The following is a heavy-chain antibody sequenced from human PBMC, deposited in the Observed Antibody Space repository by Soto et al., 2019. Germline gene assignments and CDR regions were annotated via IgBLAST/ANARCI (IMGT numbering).Heavy chain of an antibody. CDR3: ARVRGHAFDI. CDR2: IYYSGTT. CDR1: GDSINNAEYY. Sequence: QVQLQESGPGLVKPSQTLSLKCSVSGDSINNAEYYWSWIRQHAGQGLEWIGYIYYSGTTYYNPSIKRRITISIDTSKNQFSLEMSSVTAADTAVYYCARVRGHAFDIRGQGTMVTVSS. D-gene: IGHD3-10*01. V-gene: IGHV4-31*03. J-gene: IGHJ3*02.